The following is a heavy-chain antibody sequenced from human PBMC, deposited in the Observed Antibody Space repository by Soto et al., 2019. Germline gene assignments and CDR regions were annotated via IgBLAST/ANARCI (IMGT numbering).Heavy chain of an antibody. CDR3: ASQRHCGGDCTGWWFDP. J-gene: IGHJ5*02. CDR1: GGSISSYY. D-gene: IGHD2-21*02. V-gene: IGHV4-59*08. CDR2: IYYSGST. Sequence: PSETLSLTCTVSGGSISSYYWSWIRQPPGKGLEWIGYIYYSGSTNYNPSLKSRVTISVDTSKNQFSLKLSSVTAADTAVYYCASQRHCGGDCTGWWFDPWGQGTLVTVSS.